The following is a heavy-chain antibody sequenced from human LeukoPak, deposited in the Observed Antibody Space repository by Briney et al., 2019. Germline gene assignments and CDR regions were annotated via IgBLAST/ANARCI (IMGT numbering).Heavy chain of an antibody. Sequence: GGSLRLSCAASGFTFSSYAMHWVRQAPGKGLEWVAVISYDGSNKYYADSVKGRFTISRDNSKNTLYLQMNSLRAEDTAVYYCARVDSSGWYWFDPWGQGTLVTVSS. CDR1: GFTFSSYA. V-gene: IGHV3-30*04. CDR2: ISYDGSNK. CDR3: ARVDSSGWYWFDP. D-gene: IGHD6-19*01. J-gene: IGHJ5*02.